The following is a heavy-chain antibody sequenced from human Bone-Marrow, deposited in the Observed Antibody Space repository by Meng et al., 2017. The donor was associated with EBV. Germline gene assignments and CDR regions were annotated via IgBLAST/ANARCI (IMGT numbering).Heavy chain of an antibody. CDR1: GGTFRSDA. J-gene: IGHJ4*02. CDR3: ASESGRGFTPDY. CDR2: LIPMSDAP. D-gene: IGHD3-10*01. Sequence: QVLVGQSGAEVKKPGSSVKVSCWTSGGTFRSDAVSWVRQAPGQGLEWMGSLIPMSDAPHYAQKFQGRVTITADESTSTHYMHLSGLTSDDTAVYYCASESGRGFTPDYWGQGTLVTVSS. V-gene: IGHV1-69*18.